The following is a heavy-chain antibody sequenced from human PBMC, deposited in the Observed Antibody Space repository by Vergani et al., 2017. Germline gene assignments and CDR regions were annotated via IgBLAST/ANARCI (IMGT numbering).Heavy chain of an antibody. V-gene: IGHV3-30-3*01. D-gene: IGHD6-19*01. Sequence: QVQLVESGGGVVQPGRSLRLSCAASGFTFSSYAMHWVRQAPGKGLEWVAVISYDGSNKYYADSVKGRFTISRDNSKNTLYLQMNSLRAEDTAVYYCARYMVGQWLGDPGVNSLDYWGQGTLVTVSS. CDR2: ISYDGSNK. CDR3: ARYMVGQWLGDPGVNSLDY. J-gene: IGHJ4*02. CDR1: GFTFSSYA.